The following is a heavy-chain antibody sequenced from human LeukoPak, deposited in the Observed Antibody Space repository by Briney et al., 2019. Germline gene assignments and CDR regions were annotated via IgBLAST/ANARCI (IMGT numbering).Heavy chain of an antibody. CDR3: ARGARSSGWYDYYYYYGMDV. D-gene: IGHD6-19*01. J-gene: IGHJ6*02. CDR1: GYTFTSYD. Sequence: ASVKVSCKASGYTFTSYDINWVRQATGQGLEWMGWMNPNSGNTSYAQKFQGRVTMTRNTSISTAYMELSSLRSEDTAVYYCARGARSSGWYDYYYYYGMDVWGQGTTVTVSS. CDR2: MNPNSGNT. V-gene: IGHV1-8*01.